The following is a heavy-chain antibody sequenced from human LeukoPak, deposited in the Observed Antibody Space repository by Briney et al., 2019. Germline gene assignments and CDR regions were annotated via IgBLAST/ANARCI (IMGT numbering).Heavy chain of an antibody. CDR3: ARGIADPYSFDS. CDR2: IYSTGST. D-gene: IGHD6-13*01. Sequence: SETLSLTCTFSGDSIRSYYWSWIRQPAGKGLEWIERIYSTGSTNYSPSLKSRVTMSVDKSKNQFSLNLSSVTAADTAVYYCARGIADPYSFDSWGQGTLVTVSS. CDR1: GDSIRSYY. V-gene: IGHV4-4*07. J-gene: IGHJ4*02.